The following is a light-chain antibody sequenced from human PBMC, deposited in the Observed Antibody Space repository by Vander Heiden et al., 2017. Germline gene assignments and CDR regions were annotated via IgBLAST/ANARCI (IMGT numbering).Light chain of an antibody. Sequence: DIQMTQSPSSLSASVGDRVTITCRASRTISSYLNWYQQKPGKAPKLLVYAASSLQSGVPSRFSGSGSGTDFTLTISSLQPEDFATYYCQQSYSTPFTFGPGTKVKIK. J-gene: IGKJ3*01. CDR2: AAS. CDR3: QQSYSTPFT. CDR1: RTISSY. V-gene: IGKV1-39*01.